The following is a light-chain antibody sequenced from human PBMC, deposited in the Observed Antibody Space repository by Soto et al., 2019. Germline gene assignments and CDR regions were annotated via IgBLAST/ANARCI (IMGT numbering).Light chain of an antibody. J-gene: IGLJ3*02. CDR2: NNN. V-gene: IGLV1-44*01. CDR1: SSNIGSNF. CDR3: ATWDDSLNGLV. Sequence: QSVLTQPPSASGTPGQRVTIPCSGSSSNIGSNFVNWYQQHPGTAPKLLMYNNNQRPSGVPDRFSGSKSGTSASLAISGLQSEDEADYHCATWDDSLNGLVFGGGTKLTVL.